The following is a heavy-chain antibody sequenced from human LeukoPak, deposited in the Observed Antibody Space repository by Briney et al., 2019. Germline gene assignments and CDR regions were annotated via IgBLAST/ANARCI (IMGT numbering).Heavy chain of an antibody. Sequence: ASVKVSCKASGYTFTSYAMHWVRQAPGQRLEWMGLINAGNGNTKYSQKFQGRVTITRDTSASTAYMELSSLRSEDTAVYYCAGGAPTGYYYYYGMDVWGKGTTVTVSS. D-gene: IGHD3-9*01. CDR2: INAGNGNT. CDR3: AGGAPTGYYYYYGMDV. J-gene: IGHJ6*04. CDR1: GYTFTSYA. V-gene: IGHV1-3*01.